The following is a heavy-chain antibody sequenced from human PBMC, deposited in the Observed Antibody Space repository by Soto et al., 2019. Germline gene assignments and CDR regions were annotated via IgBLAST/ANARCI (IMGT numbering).Heavy chain of an antibody. CDR2: ISYDGSNK. D-gene: IGHD2-15*01. CDR3: ARDSLYCSGGSCYSGLGY. V-gene: IGHV3-30-3*01. CDR1: GFTFSSYA. J-gene: IGHJ4*02. Sequence: QVQLVESGGGVVQPGRSLRLSCAASGFTFSSYAMHWVRQAPGKGLEWVAVISYDGSNKYYADSVKGRFTISRDNSKNTLYLQMSSLSAEDTAVYYCARDSLYCSGGSCYSGLGYWGQGTLVTVSS.